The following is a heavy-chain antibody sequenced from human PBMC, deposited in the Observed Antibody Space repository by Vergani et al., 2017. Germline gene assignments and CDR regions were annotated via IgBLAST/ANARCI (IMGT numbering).Heavy chain of an antibody. CDR2: IHYSENT. V-gene: IGHV4-59*11. J-gene: IGHJ5*02. Sequence: QVQLQESGPGLVKSSETLPLTCSVSFDSIRNLYCNWIRQPPGKGLEWIVSIHYSENTNYNPSLKTRVTISVDTSKNQFSLTLNSVTAADTAVYYCASDTQSGQRADRWGQGILVTVTS. CDR3: ASDTQSGQRADR. CDR1: FDSIRNLY. D-gene: IGHD1-26*01.